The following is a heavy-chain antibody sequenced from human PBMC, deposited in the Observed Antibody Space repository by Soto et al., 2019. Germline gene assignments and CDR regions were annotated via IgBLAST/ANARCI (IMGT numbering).Heavy chain of an antibody. CDR1: GGSISSGDYY. Sequence: PSETLSLTCTVSGGSISSGDYYWSWIRQPPGKGLEWIGYIYYSGSTYYNPSLKSRVTISVDASKNQFSLKLSSVTAADTAVYYCARAQGAEAFGLGYFDYWGQETLVT. CDR3: ARAQGAEAFGLGYFDY. J-gene: IGHJ4*02. V-gene: IGHV4-30-4*02. D-gene: IGHD3-16*01. CDR2: IYYSGST.